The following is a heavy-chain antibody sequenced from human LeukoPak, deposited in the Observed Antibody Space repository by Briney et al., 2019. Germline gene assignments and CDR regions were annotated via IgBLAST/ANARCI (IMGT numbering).Heavy chain of an antibody. J-gene: IGHJ4*02. V-gene: IGHV3-30*02. D-gene: IGHD3-22*01. CDR3: ANAGSSGYPSDY. CDR1: GFTFSSYG. Sequence: PGGSLRLSCAASGFTFSSYGMHWVRQAPGKGLEWGALIRYDGSNKYYADSVKGGFTISRDNSKNTLYLQMNSLRAEDTAVYYCANAGSSGYPSDYWGQGTLVTVSS. CDR2: IRYDGSNK.